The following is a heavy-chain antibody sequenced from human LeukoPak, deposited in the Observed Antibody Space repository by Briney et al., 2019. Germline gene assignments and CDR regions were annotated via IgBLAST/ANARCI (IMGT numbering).Heavy chain of an antibody. CDR1: GFSFNTYS. V-gene: IGHV3-21*01. J-gene: IGHJ5*02. CDR2: ISSSGNYI. CDR3: ARVAGSGWLSAIDL. Sequence: GGSLRLSCAASGFSFNTYSMNWVRQAPGKGLEWVSTISSSGNYIYYAESVKGRFTISKDNAKNSLSLQMNSLRVEDTAVYYCARVAGSGWLSAIDLWGQGTLISVSS. D-gene: IGHD6-19*01.